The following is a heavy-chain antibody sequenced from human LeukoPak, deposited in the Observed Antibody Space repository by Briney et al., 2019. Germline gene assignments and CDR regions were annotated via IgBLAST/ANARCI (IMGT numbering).Heavy chain of an antibody. V-gene: IGHV3-23*01. CDR3: AQDRGNWPLYYFDY. CDR2: ISGTCGRT. D-gene: IGHD1-1*01. J-gene: IGHJ4*02. Sequence: RTGGSLRLSCAASGFTFSSYAMSWVRQAPGKGLEWDAAISGTCGRTYYADSVKRRFTISRDNSKNTLFLQMNSLRGEDTAVDYCAQDRGNWPLYYFDYWGQGTLVTVS. CDR1: GFTFSSYA.